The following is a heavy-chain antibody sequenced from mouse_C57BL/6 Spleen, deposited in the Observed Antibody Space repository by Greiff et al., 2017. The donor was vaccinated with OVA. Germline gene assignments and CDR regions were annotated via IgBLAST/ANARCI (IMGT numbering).Heavy chain of an antibody. Sequence: QVQLQQSGAELVKPGASVKMSCKASGYTFTSYCITWVKQRPGQGLEWIGDIYPGSGSTNYNEKFKSKATLTVDTSSSTAYMQLSCLTSEDSAVYDCAREDCSSYVWCAYWGQGTLVTVSA. CDR1: GYTFTSYC. J-gene: IGHJ3*01. D-gene: IGHD1-1*01. V-gene: IGHV1-55*01. CDR2: IYPGSGST. CDR3: AREDCSSYVWCAY.